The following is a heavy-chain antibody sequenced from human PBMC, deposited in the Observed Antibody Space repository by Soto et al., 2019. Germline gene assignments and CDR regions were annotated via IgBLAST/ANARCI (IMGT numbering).Heavy chain of an antibody. J-gene: IGHJ4*02. CDR1: GFTFRGDA. CDR3: ARSEMTYNWND. Sequence: PGGSLRLSCAASGFTFRGDAMSWVRQAPGKGLEWVSSISGSGEMTHYAESVKGRFTISRDKSKNTLYLQMESLRAEDTALYYCARSEMTYNWNDWGQGTLVTVSS. V-gene: IGHV3-23*01. D-gene: IGHD1-1*01. CDR2: ISGSGEMT.